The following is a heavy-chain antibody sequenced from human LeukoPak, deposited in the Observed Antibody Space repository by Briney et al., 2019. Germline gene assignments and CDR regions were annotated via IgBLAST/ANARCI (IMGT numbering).Heavy chain of an antibody. V-gene: IGHV3-7*01. CDR3: ARTSRPYGLLLSL. CDR2: IKQDGSEK. CDR1: GFTFSSYW. J-gene: IGHJ4*02. Sequence: GGSLRLSCAASGFTFSSYWMSWVRQAPGKGLEGVANIKQDGSEKYYVDSVKVRFTISRDNAKNSLYLQMNSLRAEDTAVYYCARTSRPYGLLLSLWGQGTLVTVSS. D-gene: IGHD3-22*01.